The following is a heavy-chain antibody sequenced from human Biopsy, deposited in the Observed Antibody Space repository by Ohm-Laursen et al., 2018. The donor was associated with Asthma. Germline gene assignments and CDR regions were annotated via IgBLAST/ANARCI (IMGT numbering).Heavy chain of an antibody. V-gene: IGHV4-39*01. CDR2: ISYTGSA. CDR3: ARHWDWGSFFDY. J-gene: IGHJ4*02. Sequence: PGTLSLTWTVSGGSMSSSSYYWGWIRQPPGKGLEWMGSISYTGSAYHNPSLKSRVTISVDTSKNHFSLKLSSVTAADTAVHYCARHWDWGSFFDYWGQGTPVTVSS. CDR1: GGSMSSSSYY. D-gene: IGHD7-27*01.